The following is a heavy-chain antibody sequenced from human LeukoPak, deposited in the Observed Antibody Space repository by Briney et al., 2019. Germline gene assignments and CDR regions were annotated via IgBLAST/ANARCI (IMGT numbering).Heavy chain of an antibody. J-gene: IGHJ3*02. Sequence: GGSLRLSCAASGFTFSSYAMSWVRQAPGKGLEWVANIKQDGSENYYVDSVKGRFTISRDNAESSLYLQMNSLRAKDTSVYYCARDSGIVLPKPFDIWGQGTMVTVSS. CDR2: IKQDGSEN. CDR1: GFTFSSYA. V-gene: IGHV3-7*01. D-gene: IGHD2-8*01. CDR3: ARDSGIVLPKPFDI.